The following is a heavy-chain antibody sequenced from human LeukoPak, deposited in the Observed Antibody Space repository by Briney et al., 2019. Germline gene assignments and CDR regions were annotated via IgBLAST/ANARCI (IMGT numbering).Heavy chain of an antibody. V-gene: IGHV3-30*02. D-gene: IGHD3-22*01. Sequence: PGGSLRLSCAASGFTFSSYGMHWVRQAPGKGLEWVAFIRYDGSNKYYADSVKGRFTISRDNSKNTLYLQMNSLRAEDTAVYYYAKDFEEGHDSSGYYDYWGQGTLVTVSS. CDR2: IRYDGSNK. J-gene: IGHJ4*02. CDR3: AKDFEEGHDSSGYYDY. CDR1: GFTFSSYG.